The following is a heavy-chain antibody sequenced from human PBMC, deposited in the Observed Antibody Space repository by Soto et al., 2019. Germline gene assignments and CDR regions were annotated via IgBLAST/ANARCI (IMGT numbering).Heavy chain of an antibody. V-gene: IGHV4-59*01. Sequence: PSETLSLTCTVSGASISTYYWSWIRQPPGKGLEWIGYLSNSGNTNYNPSLKSRVTISEDTSKNQISLKLTSVTAADTAVYYCAREVVVATTLGWFDPWGQGTLVTVSS. CDR1: GASISTYY. D-gene: IGHD2-15*01. CDR3: AREVVVATTLGWFDP. J-gene: IGHJ5*02. CDR2: LSNSGNT.